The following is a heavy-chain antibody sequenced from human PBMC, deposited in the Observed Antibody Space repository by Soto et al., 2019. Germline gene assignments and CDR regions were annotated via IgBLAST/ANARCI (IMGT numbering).Heavy chain of an antibody. D-gene: IGHD6-13*01. CDR1: GGSVSSGSYY. Sequence: PSETLSLTCTVSGGSVSSGSYYWSWIRQPPGKGLEWIWYIYYSGSTNYNPSLKSRVTISVDTSKNQFSLKLSSVTAADTAVYYCARRNYSSSWYLDYWGQGTLVTVSS. CDR3: ARRNYSSSWYLDY. J-gene: IGHJ4*02. CDR2: IYYSGST. V-gene: IGHV4-61*01.